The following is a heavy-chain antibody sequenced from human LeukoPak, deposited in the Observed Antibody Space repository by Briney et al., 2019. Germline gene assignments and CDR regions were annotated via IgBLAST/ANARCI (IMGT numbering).Heavy chain of an antibody. CDR1: GLTFSNHG. V-gene: IGHV3-30*02. D-gene: IGHD2-15*01. CDR2: IRNDGSDK. CDR3: AKDKGVVAFDI. Sequence: GGSLRLSCATAGLTFSNHGMHWVRQAPGKGLEWVTFIRNDGSDKYYADSVKGRFTISRDNSKNTLYLHMNTLRAEDTAVYYCAKDKGVVAFDIWGQGTMVTVSS. J-gene: IGHJ3*02.